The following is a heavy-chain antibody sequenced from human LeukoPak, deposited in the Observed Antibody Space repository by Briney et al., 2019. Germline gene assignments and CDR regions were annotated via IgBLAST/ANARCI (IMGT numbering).Heavy chain of an antibody. CDR3: TSHAAFDP. CDR2: IKSKNVGGTT. CDR1: GFTFNNAW. V-gene: IGHV3-15*01. J-gene: IGHJ5*02. Sequence: GGPRRLSCAASGFTFNNAWMNWVRQAPGKGLEWVGRIKSKNVGGTTDYAAPVKGRFTISRDDSKNTVYLQMNSLKIEDTAVYYCTSHAAFDPWGQGTLVTVSS.